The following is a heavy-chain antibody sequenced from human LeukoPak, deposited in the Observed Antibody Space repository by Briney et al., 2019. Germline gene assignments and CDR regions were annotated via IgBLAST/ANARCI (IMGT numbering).Heavy chain of an antibody. V-gene: IGHV3-11*06. CDR3: ARDYGARTAFDY. CDR2: ISSSSSYT. J-gene: IGHJ4*02. Sequence: GGSLRRSCAASGFTFSDYYMSWIRQAPGKGLEWVSYISSSSSYTNYADSVKGRFTISRDNAKNSLYLQMNSLRAEDTAVYYCARDYGARTAFDYWGQGTLVTVSS. D-gene: IGHD1-26*01. CDR1: GFTFSDYY.